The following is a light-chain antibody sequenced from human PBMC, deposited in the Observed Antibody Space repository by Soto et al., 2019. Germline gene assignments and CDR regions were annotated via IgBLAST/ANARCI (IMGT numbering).Light chain of an antibody. J-gene: IGKJ4*01. CDR3: QQTSSTPT. Sequence: DIQLTQYPSSLSASVGDRVTITCRASQSIRSYLNWYQQKPGKAPKLLINAASSLQTGVSSRFSGSGSGTDFTLTISNLQPEDFATYYCQQTSSTPTFGGGTKVDIK. CDR2: AAS. V-gene: IGKV1-39*01. CDR1: QSIRSY.